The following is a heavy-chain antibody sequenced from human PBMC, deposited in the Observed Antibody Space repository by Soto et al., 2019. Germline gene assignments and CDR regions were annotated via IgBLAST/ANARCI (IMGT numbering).Heavy chain of an antibody. CDR2: IRGRADNYAT. V-gene: IGHV3-73*02. CDR1: GFIFSGTT. D-gene: IGHD6-13*01. CDR3: TRAPDGNNADY. J-gene: IGHJ4*02. Sequence: EVQLVESGGDLVQPGGSLKLSCAASGFIFSGTTIHWVRQASGEGLEWVGRIRGRADNYATGYAASVKGRFTISRVDSKKTAYLQMNSLKTEDTAVYFCTRAPDGNNADYWGQGTLVTVSS.